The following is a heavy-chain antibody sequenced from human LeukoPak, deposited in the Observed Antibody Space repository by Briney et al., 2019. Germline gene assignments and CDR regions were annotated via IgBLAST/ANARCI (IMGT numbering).Heavy chain of an antibody. Sequence: GASVKVSCKASGGTFSSYAISWVRQAPGQGLEWKGWISAYNGNTNYAQKLQGRVTMTTDTSTSTAYMELRSLRSDDTAVYYCARDRQFYYYGSGSRRWFDPWGQGTLVTVSS. V-gene: IGHV1-18*01. D-gene: IGHD3-10*01. CDR2: ISAYNGNT. CDR3: ARDRQFYYYGSGSRRWFDP. CDR1: GGTFSSYA. J-gene: IGHJ5*02.